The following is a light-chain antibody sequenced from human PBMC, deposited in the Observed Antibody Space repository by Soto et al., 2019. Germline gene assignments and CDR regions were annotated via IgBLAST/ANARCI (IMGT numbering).Light chain of an antibody. CDR2: GAS. V-gene: IGKV3-20*01. CDR1: QSVSSSY. CDR3: QQYGSSPGT. J-gene: IGKJ1*01. Sequence: EIVLTQSPGTLSLSPGERATLSCRASQSVSSSYLAWYHQKPGQAPRLLIYGASSRATGSPDRFSGSGSGTDFTLTISRLEPEDFAVYYCQQYGSSPGTFGQGTKVEIK.